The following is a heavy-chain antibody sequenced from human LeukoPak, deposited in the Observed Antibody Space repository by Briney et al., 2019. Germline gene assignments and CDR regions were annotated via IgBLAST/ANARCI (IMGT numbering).Heavy chain of an antibody. D-gene: IGHD2-15*01. J-gene: IGHJ4*02. Sequence: GWSLRLSCTAYGFTFSNYGMHCVRQAPGKGREWAAFIRSDGSNKYYADSVKGRFTISRDNSKNTVYLQMNPLRTEDTAVYYCAKVLTATGNYFDYWGQGTLVTVSS. V-gene: IGHV3-30*02. CDR3: AKVLTATGNYFDY. CDR2: IRSDGSNK. CDR1: GFTFSNYG.